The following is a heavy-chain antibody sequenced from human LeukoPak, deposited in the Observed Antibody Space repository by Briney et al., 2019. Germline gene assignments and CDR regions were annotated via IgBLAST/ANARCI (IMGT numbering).Heavy chain of an antibody. D-gene: IGHD1/OR15-1a*01. CDR2: INPSGSST. CDR3: ARDGTTPTDIDY. J-gene: IGHJ4*02. CDR1: GYSFTSHY. V-gene: IGHV1-2*06. Sequence: ASVKVSCKASGYSFTSHYMHWVRQAPGQGLEWLGLINPSGSSTLYAQKFQGRVTMTRDTSISTAYMELSRLRSDDTAVYYCARDGTTPTDIDYWGQGTLVTVSS.